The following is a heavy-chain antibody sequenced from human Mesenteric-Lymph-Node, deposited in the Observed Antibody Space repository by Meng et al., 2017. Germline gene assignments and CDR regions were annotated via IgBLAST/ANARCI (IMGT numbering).Heavy chain of an antibody. Sequence: QVELVQSGAEVKKPGSSVKVSCKASGGTFSSYAISWVRQAPGQGLEWMGGIIPIFGTANYAQKFQGRVTITADESTSTAYMEPSSLRSEDTAVYYCAASGYSSGWFHNDAFDIWGQGTMVTVSS. J-gene: IGHJ3*02. CDR2: IIPIFGTA. CDR1: GGTFSSYA. D-gene: IGHD6-19*01. CDR3: AASGYSSGWFHNDAFDI. V-gene: IGHV1-69*01.